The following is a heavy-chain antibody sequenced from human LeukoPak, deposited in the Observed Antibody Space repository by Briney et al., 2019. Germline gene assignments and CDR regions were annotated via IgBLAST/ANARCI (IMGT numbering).Heavy chain of an antibody. CDR1: GFNFSIYG. J-gene: IGHJ4*02. D-gene: IGHD3-3*01. Sequence: PGGSLRLPCAASGFNFSIYGMHWVRQAPGKGLEWVTFVRYDQSATVYADSVQGRFAISRDNSKNTVYLQMNSLRVEDTALYFCVKDQGECPGSRCYLRFLEYWGEGPLVLVSS. CDR3: VKDQGECPGSRCYLRFLEY. V-gene: IGHV3-30*02. CDR2: VRYDQSAT.